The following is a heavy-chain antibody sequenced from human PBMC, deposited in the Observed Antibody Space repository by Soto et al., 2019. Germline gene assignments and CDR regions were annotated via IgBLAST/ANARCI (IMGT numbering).Heavy chain of an antibody. D-gene: IGHD3-10*01. CDR3: ARGPDDVYGPTHFAY. Sequence: GWSLRLACAASGFTFNIYGMHWVRRAPDKGLEWVALISYDGSNQYYADSVKGRFTISRDNSKNTLFLQMNSLRADDTAVYYCARGPDDVYGPTHFAYWGQGTQVTVYS. J-gene: IGHJ4*02. CDR2: ISYDGSNQ. V-gene: IGHV3-30*03. CDR1: GFTFNIYG.